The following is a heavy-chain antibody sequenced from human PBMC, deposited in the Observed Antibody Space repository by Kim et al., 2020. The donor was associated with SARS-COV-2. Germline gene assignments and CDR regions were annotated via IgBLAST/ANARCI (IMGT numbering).Heavy chain of an antibody. CDR2: INHSGST. CDR3: ARARGRPHKRGYYYYGMDV. Sequence: SETLSLTCAVYGGSFSGYYWSWIRQPPGKGLEWIGEINHSGSTNYNPSLKSRVTISVDTSKNQFSLKLSSVTAADTAVYYCARARGRPHKRGYYYYGMDVWGQGTTVTVSS. CDR1: GGSFSGYY. V-gene: IGHV4-34*01. D-gene: IGHD3-10*01. J-gene: IGHJ6*02.